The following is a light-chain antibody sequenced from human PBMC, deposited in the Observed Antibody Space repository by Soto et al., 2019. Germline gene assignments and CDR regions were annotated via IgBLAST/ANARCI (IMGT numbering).Light chain of an antibody. Sequence: IQMTQSPSSLSASVGDRVTITCRASQGISNYLAWYQQKPGKVPHLLIYAASTLQSGVPSRFSGSGSWTDFTLTIISLQPEYVATYYCQKYNSAPLTFGGGTNVEIK. V-gene: IGKV1-27*01. J-gene: IGKJ4*01. CDR2: AAS. CDR3: QKYNSAPLT. CDR1: QGISNY.